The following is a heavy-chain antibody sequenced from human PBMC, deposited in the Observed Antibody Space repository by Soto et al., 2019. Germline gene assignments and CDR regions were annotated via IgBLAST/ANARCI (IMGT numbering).Heavy chain of an antibody. V-gene: IGHV4-59*01. CDR3: ARAIPRIAARLSWFDP. CDR2: IYYSGST. CDR1: GGSISSYY. Sequence: LSLTCTVSGGSISSYYWSWIRQPPGKGLEWIGYIYYSGSTNYNPSLKSRVTISVDTSKNQFSLKLSSVTAADAAVYYCARAIPRIAARLSWFDPWGHGTLVTVSS. J-gene: IGHJ5*02. D-gene: IGHD6-6*01.